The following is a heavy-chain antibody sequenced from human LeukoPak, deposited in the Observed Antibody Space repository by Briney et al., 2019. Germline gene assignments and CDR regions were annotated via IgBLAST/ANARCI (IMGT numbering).Heavy chain of an antibody. CDR1: GGSISNTNW. D-gene: IGHD2-8*01. J-gene: IGHJ4*02. CDR3: SRENGAFSLFDY. V-gene: IGHV4-4*02. Sequence: PSESLSLTCDVSGGSISNTNWWSWVRQPPGQGLEWFGEISLTGRTHYNPSLESRVTVSLDKSKNQLSLNLTSVTAADTAVYYCSRENGAFSLFDYWGQGTLVTVLS. CDR2: ISLTGRT.